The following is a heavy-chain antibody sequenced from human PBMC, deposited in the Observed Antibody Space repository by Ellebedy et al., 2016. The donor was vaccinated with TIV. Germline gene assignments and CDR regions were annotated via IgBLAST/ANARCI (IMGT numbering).Heavy chain of an antibody. CDR3: ARLEYQLQNPLEY. V-gene: IGHV4-59*08. CDR1: GGSISSYY. J-gene: IGHJ4*02. CDR2: IRYAGGPYIVST. Sequence: MPSETLSLTCTVSGGSISSYYWSWIRQPPGKGLEWIGYIRYAGGPYIVSTLYNPSVKSRLTISMDTSKNQFSLKLTSVTAADTAVYYCARLEYQLQNPLEYWGRGTLVSVSS. D-gene: IGHD2-2*01.